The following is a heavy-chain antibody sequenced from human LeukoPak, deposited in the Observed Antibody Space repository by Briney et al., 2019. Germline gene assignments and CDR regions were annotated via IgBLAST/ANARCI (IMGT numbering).Heavy chain of an antibody. V-gene: IGHV4-39*01. D-gene: IGHD6-19*01. CDR1: GGSISSSSYY. Sequence: SETLSLTCTVSGGSISSSSYYWGWIRQPPGKGLEWIGSIYYSGSTYYNPSLKSRVTISVDTSKNQFSLKLSSVTAADTAVYYCARRIAVAGTDWLDPWGQGTLVTVSS. CDR3: ARRIAVAGTDWLDP. CDR2: IYYSGST. J-gene: IGHJ5*02.